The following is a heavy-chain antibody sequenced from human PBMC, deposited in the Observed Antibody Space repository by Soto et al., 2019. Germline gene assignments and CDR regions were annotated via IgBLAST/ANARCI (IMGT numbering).Heavy chain of an antibody. CDR2: IYYSGTT. V-gene: IGHV4-59*12. J-gene: IGHJ5*02. CDR1: GGSMNNYY. CDR3: ARESQPRWIQLWTKSLTSWFDP. Sequence: PSETLSLTCTVSGGSMNNYYWSWIRQPPGKGLEWIGHIYYSGTTKYNPSLKSRVTISVDTSKNQFSLKLSSVTAADTAVYYCARESQPRWIQLWTKSLTSWFDPWGQGTLVTVSS. D-gene: IGHD5-18*01.